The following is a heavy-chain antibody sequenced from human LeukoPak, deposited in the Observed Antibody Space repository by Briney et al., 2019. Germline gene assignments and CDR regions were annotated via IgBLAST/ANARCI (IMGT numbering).Heavy chain of an antibody. Sequence: GGSLRLSCAASGFTFTTYAMSWVRQPPGKGLEWVSTVSQGGGDTYYADSVEGRFAISRDNSKDTVYLHLNALRVEDSAVYYCARLVVPEASRWFDPWGQGILVTVSS. CDR2: VSQGGGDT. CDR1: GFTFTTYA. J-gene: IGHJ5*02. V-gene: IGHV3-23*01. D-gene: IGHD3-16*01. CDR3: ARLVVPEASRWFDP.